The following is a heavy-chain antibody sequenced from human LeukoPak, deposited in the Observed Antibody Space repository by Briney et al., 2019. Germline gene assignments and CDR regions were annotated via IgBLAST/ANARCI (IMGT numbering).Heavy chain of an antibody. CDR1: GFIFSTYG. CDR2: ISYDGSTK. J-gene: IGHJ4*02. CDR3: AKDRPSVYITNWPHS. V-gene: IGHV3-30*18. D-gene: IGHD1-1*01. Sequence: GRSLRLSCTASGFIFSTYGMHWVRQAPGKGLEWLAVISYDGSTKYYADSVRGRFNISRDNSDNTLYLQMNSLRREDTAVYYCAKDRPSVYITNWPHSWGQGTLVAVSA.